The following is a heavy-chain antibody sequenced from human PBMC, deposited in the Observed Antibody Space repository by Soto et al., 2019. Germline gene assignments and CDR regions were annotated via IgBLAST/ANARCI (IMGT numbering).Heavy chain of an antibody. Sequence: QVRLVQSGGEVKKPGASVKVSCKASDYTFTSDDISWVRQVPGQGLEWIGWVSGDNGDTDYAQKFQARVTMTTDPSTSTVYMELRSLRSDDTAVYYCARDHRTPTRQTPLYGMNDWGQGTTVAVSS. CDR3: ARDHRTPTRQTPLYGMND. J-gene: IGHJ6*02. V-gene: IGHV1-18*04. CDR2: VSGDNGDT. CDR1: DYTFTSDD.